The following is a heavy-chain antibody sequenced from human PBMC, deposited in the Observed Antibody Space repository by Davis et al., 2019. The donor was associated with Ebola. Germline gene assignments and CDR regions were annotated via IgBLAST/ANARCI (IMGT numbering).Heavy chain of an antibody. D-gene: IGHD6-13*01. Sequence: PGGSLRLSCAASGFTFSSYGMHWVRQAPGKGLEWVAVIWYDGSNKYYADSVKGRFTISRDNSKNTLYLQMNSLRAEDTALYYCAKDSSSSPNYYYGMDVWGQGTTVTVSS. CDR2: IWYDGSNK. V-gene: IGHV3-30*02. CDR1: GFTFSSYG. CDR3: AKDSSSSPNYYYGMDV. J-gene: IGHJ6*02.